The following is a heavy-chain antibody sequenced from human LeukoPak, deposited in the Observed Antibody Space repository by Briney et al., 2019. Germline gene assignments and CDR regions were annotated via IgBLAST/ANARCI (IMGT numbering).Heavy chain of an antibody. D-gene: IGHD4-17*01. Sequence: GGSLRLSCAASGFTFSSYGMSWVRQAPGKGLEWVSSISSSSSYIYYADSVKGRFTISRDNAKNSLYLQMNSLRAEDTAVYYCATAYGDYLTGYWGQGTLVTVSS. CDR1: GFTFSSYG. CDR3: ATAYGDYLTGY. V-gene: IGHV3-21*01. J-gene: IGHJ4*02. CDR2: ISSSSSYI.